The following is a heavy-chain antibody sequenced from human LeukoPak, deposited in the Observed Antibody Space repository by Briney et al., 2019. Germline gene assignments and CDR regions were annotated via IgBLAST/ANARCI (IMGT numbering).Heavy chain of an antibody. CDR2: ISYDGSNK. Sequence: GRSLRLSCAASGFTFSSYAMHWVRQAPGKGLEWVAVISYDGSNKYYADSVKGRFTISRDNSKNTLYLQMNSLRAEDTAVYYCARDHDSGSYSDYWGQGTLVTVSS. V-gene: IGHV3-30*04. J-gene: IGHJ4*02. CDR3: ARDHDSGSYSDY. CDR1: GFTFSSYA. D-gene: IGHD3-10*01.